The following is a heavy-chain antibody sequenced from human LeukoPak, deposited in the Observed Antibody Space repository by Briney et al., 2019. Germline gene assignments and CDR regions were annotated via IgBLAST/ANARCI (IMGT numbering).Heavy chain of an antibody. V-gene: IGHV3-74*01. D-gene: IGHD1-26*01. J-gene: IGHJ4*02. CDR1: GFTISSYG. CDR2: LSPDGSSS. CDR3: TRSPSLGGNYWGFDY. Sequence: GGSLRLSCAASGFTISSYGMHWVRQAPGKGLVWVSRLSPDGSSSIYADSVKGRFTVSRDNAKNTLYLQMNSLRAEDTAMYFFTRSPSLGGNYWGFDYWGQGTLVTVSS.